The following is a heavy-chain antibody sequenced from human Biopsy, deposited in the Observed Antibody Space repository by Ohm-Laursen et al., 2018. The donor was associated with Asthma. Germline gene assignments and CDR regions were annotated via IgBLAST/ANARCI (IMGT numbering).Heavy chain of an antibody. CDR2: VSSDGHNK. CDR3: ARQSGQDYGDSSGFDI. CDR1: GFVFSQCG. Sequence: SSLRLSCAAPGFVFSQCGMHWVRQGPGKGLEWVALVSSDGHNKYYEDSVKGRFTISRYNSRNRLYLQINRLTVEDSAVYFCARQSGQDYGDSSGFDIWGQGTKVAVSS. V-gene: IGHV3-30*03. D-gene: IGHD3-22*01. J-gene: IGHJ3*02.